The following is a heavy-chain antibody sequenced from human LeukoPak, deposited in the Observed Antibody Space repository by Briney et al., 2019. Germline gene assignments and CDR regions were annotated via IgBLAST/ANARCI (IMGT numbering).Heavy chain of an antibody. CDR2: MNPNSGNT. Sequence: ASVKVSCKASGYTFTSYDINWVRQATGQGLEWMGWMNPNSGNTGYAQKFQGRVTITRNTSISTAYMELSSLRSEDTAVYYCAREKRGSRGFEPWGQGTLVAVSS. D-gene: IGHD3-10*01. CDR3: AREKRGSRGFEP. CDR1: GYTFTSYD. V-gene: IGHV1-8*03. J-gene: IGHJ5*02.